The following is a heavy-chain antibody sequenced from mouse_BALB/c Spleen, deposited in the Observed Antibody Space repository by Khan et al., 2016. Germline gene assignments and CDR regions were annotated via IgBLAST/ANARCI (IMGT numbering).Heavy chain of an antibody. J-gene: IGHJ4*01. CDR1: GYTFSSYW. V-gene: IGHV1-9*01. D-gene: IGHD2-5*01. Sequence: QVQLQQSGAELMKPGASVKISCKATGYTFSSYWIEWVKQRPGHGLEWIGEILPGSGTTNYNEKFKGKATFTADTSSNTAYMQLSSLTSEDSAVYSSSRSYDSNYEAMDYWGQGTSVTVSS. CDR2: ILPGSGTT. CDR3: SRSYDSNYEAMDY.